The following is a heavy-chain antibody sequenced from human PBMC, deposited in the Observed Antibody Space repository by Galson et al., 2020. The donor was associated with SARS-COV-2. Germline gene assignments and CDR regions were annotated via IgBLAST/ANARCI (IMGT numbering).Heavy chain of an antibody. D-gene: IGHD5-18*01. Sequence: GGSLRLSCAASGFTFSSYSMNWVRQAPGKGLEWVSSISSSSSYIYYADSVKGRFTISRDNAKNSLYLQMNSLRAEDTAVYYCARGGVQLWSGDFDYWGQGTLVTVSS. J-gene: IGHJ4*02. CDR2: ISSSSSYI. CDR1: GFTFSSYS. V-gene: IGHV3-21*01. CDR3: ARGGVQLWSGDFDY.